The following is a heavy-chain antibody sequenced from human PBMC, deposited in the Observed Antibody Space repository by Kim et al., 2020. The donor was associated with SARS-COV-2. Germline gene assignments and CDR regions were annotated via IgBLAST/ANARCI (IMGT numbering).Heavy chain of an antibody. CDR3: ARDPGQWLSFDY. D-gene: IGHD6-19*01. Sequence: NYNPSLQSRVPLSVETAKNQFSLKLSSVPAADTAVYYCARDPGQWLSFDYWGQGTLVTVSS. J-gene: IGHJ4*02. V-gene: IGHV4-59*01.